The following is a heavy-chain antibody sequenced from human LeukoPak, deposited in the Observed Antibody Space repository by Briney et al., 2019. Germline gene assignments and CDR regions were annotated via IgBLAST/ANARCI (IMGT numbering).Heavy chain of an antibody. CDR2: ISSNEGST. Sequence: AGGSLRLSCAASGFTFSSYAMHWVRQAPGKGLEYVSAISSNEGSTYYANSVKGRFTISRDNSKNTLYLQMGSLRAEDMAVYYCARVLGPIGCSSTSCYGPIDYWGQGTLVTVSS. J-gene: IGHJ4*02. CDR1: GFTFSSYA. V-gene: IGHV3-64*01. CDR3: ARVLGPIGCSSTSCYGPIDY. D-gene: IGHD2-2*01.